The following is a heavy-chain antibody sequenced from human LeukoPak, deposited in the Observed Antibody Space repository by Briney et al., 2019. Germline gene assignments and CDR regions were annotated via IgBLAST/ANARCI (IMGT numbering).Heavy chain of an antibody. CDR1: EFTFTNYW. CDR2: IKQDGSEK. D-gene: IGHD6-19*01. V-gene: IGHV3-7*01. CDR3: AGGSGWLINY. Sequence: GGSLRLSCAASEFTFTNYWMNWVRQAPGKGLERVAIIKQDGSEKFYVDSVKGRFSISRDNAKNSLYLQMSSLRAEDTAIYYCAGGSGWLINYWGQGTLVTVSS. J-gene: IGHJ4*02.